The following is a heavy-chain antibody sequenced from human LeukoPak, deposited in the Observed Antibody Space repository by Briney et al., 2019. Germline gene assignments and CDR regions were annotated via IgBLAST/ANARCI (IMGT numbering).Heavy chain of an antibody. V-gene: IGHV4-59*12. CDR3: ARVEHSSSWTYPPYYYMDV. CDR1: GGSISSYY. Sequence: PSETLSLTCTVSGGSISSYYWSWIRQPPGKGLEWIGYIFDSTYTNYNPSLKSRVTISEDTSQNQFSLKLSSVTAADTAVYYCARVEHSSSWTYPPYYYMDVWGKGTTVTVSS. D-gene: IGHD6-13*01. J-gene: IGHJ6*03. CDR2: IFDSTYT.